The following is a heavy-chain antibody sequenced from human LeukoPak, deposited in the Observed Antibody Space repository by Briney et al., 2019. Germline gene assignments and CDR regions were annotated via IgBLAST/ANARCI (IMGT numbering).Heavy chain of an antibody. Sequence: GGSLRLSCEASGFSFPYGMSWVRQAPGKGLEWVSGITNSGENTYYADSVKGRFTISRDNSKNTLYLQMNSLRAEDTAIYYCAKNGDRGAYCSGGSCYPYFYYYMDVWGKGTTVTISS. CDR1: GFSFPYG. CDR3: AKNGDRGAYCSGGSCYPYFYYYMDV. V-gene: IGHV3-23*01. D-gene: IGHD2-15*01. J-gene: IGHJ6*03. CDR2: ITNSGENT.